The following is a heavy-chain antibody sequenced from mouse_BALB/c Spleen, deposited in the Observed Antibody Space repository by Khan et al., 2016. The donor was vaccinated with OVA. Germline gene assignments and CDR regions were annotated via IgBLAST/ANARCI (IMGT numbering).Heavy chain of an antibody. CDR1: GFSLTSYD. Sequence: VQLQESGPGLVAPSQSLSITCTVSGFSLTSYDISWIRQPPGKGLEWLGVIWTGGGTNYNSAFMSRLSISKDNSKSQVFLKMNSLQTDDTAIYXCVRDQRGGAMDYWGQGTSVTVSS. CDR2: IWTGGGT. J-gene: IGHJ4*01. V-gene: IGHV2-9-2*01. CDR3: VRDQRGGAMDY.